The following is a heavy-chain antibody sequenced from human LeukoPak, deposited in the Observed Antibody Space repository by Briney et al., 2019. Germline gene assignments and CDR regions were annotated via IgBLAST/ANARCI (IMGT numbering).Heavy chain of an antibody. J-gene: IGHJ6*03. CDR1: GGSISSGSYY. CDR3: ARGASSSSAIGYYYYYMDV. Sequence: PSETLSLTCTVSGGSISSGSYYWSWIRQPAGKGLEWIGRMYTSGTTNYNPSPKSRITISVDTSKNQFSLKLTSVTAADTAVYYCARGASSSSAIGYYYYYMDVWGNGTTVTVSS. V-gene: IGHV4-61*02. CDR2: MYTSGTT. D-gene: IGHD6-6*01.